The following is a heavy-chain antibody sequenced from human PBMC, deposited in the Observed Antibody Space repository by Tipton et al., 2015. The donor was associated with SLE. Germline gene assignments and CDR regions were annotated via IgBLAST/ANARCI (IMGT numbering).Heavy chain of an antibody. Sequence: TLSLTCAISGDSVSSNSASWNWIRQSPSRGLEWLGRTYYRSKWFNDYAVSVRSRVTISPDTSKNQVSLQLSSATPEDTAVYYCARIPFQSLATEPDPWGQGTLVTVSS. CDR1: GDSVSSNSAS. CDR2: TYYRSKWFN. D-gene: IGHD2-21*01. CDR3: ARIPFQSLATEPDP. J-gene: IGHJ5*02. V-gene: IGHV6-1*01.